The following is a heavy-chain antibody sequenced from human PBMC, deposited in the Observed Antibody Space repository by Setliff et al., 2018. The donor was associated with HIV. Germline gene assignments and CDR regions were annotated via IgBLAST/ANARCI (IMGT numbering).Heavy chain of an antibody. CDR2: VYYSGST. Sequence: SETLSLTCTVSGGSISSHYWSWIRQPPGMGLEWIGYVYYSGSTKYNPSLKSRVTISVDTSKNQFSVKLTSVTPADTAVYYCARGWLQFGWFDPWGQGTLVTVSS. J-gene: IGHJ5*02. D-gene: IGHD5-12*01. CDR1: GGSISSHY. V-gene: IGHV4-59*11. CDR3: ARGWLQFGWFDP.